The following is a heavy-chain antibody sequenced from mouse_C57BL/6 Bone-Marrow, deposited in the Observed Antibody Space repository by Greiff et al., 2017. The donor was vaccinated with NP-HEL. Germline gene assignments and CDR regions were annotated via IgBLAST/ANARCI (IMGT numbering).Heavy chain of an antibody. V-gene: IGHV1-26*01. J-gene: IGHJ4*01. Sequence: VQLQQSGPELVKPGASVKISCKASGYTFTDYYMNWVKQSHGKSLEWIGDINSNNGGTSYNQKFKGKATLTVDKSSSTAYMELRSLTSEDSAVYYCARDGDDYDGGVYYAMDYWGQGTSVTVSS. CDR1: GYTFTDYY. D-gene: IGHD2-4*01. CDR3: ARDGDDYDGGVYYAMDY. CDR2: INSNNGGT.